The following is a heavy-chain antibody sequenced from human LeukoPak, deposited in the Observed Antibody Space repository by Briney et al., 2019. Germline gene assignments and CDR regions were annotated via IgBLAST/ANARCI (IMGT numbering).Heavy chain of an antibody. J-gene: IGHJ4*02. D-gene: IGHD2-2*01. Sequence: SQTLSLTCTVSGGSISSGSYYWSWIRQPAGKGLEWIGRIYTSGSTNYNPSLKSRVTISVDTSKNQFSLKLSSVTAADTAVHYCAMPVGRGYWSQGTLVTVSS. CDR3: AMPVGRGY. V-gene: IGHV4-61*02. CDR1: GGSISSGSYY. CDR2: IYTSGST.